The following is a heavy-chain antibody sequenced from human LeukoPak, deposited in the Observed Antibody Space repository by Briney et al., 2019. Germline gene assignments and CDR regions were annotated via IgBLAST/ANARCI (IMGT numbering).Heavy chain of an antibody. V-gene: IGHV4-34*01. CDR3: ARVSGSYSYNYYYYGMDV. J-gene: IGHJ6*04. D-gene: IGHD3-10*01. Sequence: SETPSHTCAVYGGSFSGYYWSWIRQPPGKGLEWIGEINHSGSTNYNPSLKSRVTISVDTSKNQFSLKLSSVTAADTAVYYCARVSGSYSYNYYYYGMDVWGKGTTVTVSS. CDR1: GGSFSGYY. CDR2: INHSGST.